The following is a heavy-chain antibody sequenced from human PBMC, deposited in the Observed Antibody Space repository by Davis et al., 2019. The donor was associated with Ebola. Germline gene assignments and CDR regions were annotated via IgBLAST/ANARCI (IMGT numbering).Heavy chain of an antibody. V-gene: IGHV3-23*01. J-gene: IGHJ4*02. CDR3: AKSSLETPFDY. CDR2: ISESGGST. D-gene: IGHD4-23*01. CDR1: GFTLHSYA. Sequence: GGSLRLSCAASGFTLHSYAMSWVRQAPGKGLEWVSSISESGGSTYYADSVKGRFTISRDNSNNTLSLQMNSLRAEDTAVYYCAKSSLETPFDYWGQGTLVTVSS.